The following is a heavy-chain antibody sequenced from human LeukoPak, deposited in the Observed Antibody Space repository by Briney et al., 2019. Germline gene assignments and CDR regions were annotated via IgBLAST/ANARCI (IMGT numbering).Heavy chain of an antibody. CDR1: GFTFSDYY. J-gene: IGHJ6*02. Sequence: GGSLRLSCAASGFTFSDYYMSWIRQAPGKGLEWVAVISYDGSNKYYADSVKGRFTISRDNSKNTLYLQMNSLRAEDTAVYYCAKAEGGYYYYGMDVWGQGTTVTVSS. CDR3: AKAEGGYYYYGMDV. V-gene: IGHV3-30*18. D-gene: IGHD3-16*01. CDR2: ISYDGSNK.